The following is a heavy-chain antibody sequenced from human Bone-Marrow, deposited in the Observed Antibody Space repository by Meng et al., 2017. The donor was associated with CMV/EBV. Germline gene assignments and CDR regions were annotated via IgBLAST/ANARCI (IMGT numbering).Heavy chain of an antibody. CDR1: GFTFSNYN. J-gene: IGHJ6*02. V-gene: IGHV3-21*01. CDR3: ARDGWSSGGFDV. Sequence: GESLKISCAASGFTFSNYNMGWVRQAPGKGLEWVSSISNSSSYIYFADSVKGRFTISRDNAKISLYLQMNSLRAEDTAVYYSARDGWSSGGFDVWGQGTTVTVSS. D-gene: IGHD3-10*01. CDR2: ISNSSSYI.